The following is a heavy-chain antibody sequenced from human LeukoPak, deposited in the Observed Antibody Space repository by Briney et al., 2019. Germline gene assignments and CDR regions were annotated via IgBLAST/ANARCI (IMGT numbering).Heavy chain of an antibody. CDR1: GGTFSSYA. D-gene: IGHD3-22*01. CDR3: ARYIIVVVTNDY. J-gene: IGHJ4*02. CDR2: IIPIFGTA. V-gene: IGHV1-69*05. Sequence: ASVKVSCKASGGTFSSYAISWVRQAPGQGLEWMGGIIPIFGTANYAQKFQGRVTITTDESTSTAYMELSSLRSDDTAVYYCARYIIVVVTNDYWGQGTLVTVSS.